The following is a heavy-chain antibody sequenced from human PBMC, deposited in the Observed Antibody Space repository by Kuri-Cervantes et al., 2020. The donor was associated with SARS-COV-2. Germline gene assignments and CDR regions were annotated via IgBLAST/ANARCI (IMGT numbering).Heavy chain of an antibody. CDR1: GFTFSSYW. J-gene: IGHJ4*02. CDR3: ARCLYSSGPTGGYYFDY. Sequence: LSLTCAASGFTFSSYWMSWVRQAPGKGLEWVANIKQDGSEKYYVDSVKGRFTISRDNAKNSLYLQMNSLRAEDTAVYYCARCLYSSGPTGGYYFDYWGQGTLVTVSS. CDR2: IKQDGSEK. V-gene: IGHV3-7*01. D-gene: IGHD6-19*01.